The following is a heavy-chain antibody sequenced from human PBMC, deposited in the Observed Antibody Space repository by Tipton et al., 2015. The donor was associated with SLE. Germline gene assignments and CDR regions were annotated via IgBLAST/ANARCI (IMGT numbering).Heavy chain of an antibody. CDR2: IYTSGST. CDR3: ARGVDIATDYFDY. CDR1: GGSISSGSYY. Sequence: TLSLTCTVSGGSISSGSYYWSWIRQPAGKGLEWIGHIYTSGSTNYNPSLKSRVTMSLDTSKNQFSLKLSSVTATDTAVYYCARGVDIATDYFDYWGQGTLVTVSS. D-gene: IGHD2-15*01. J-gene: IGHJ4*02. V-gene: IGHV4-61*09.